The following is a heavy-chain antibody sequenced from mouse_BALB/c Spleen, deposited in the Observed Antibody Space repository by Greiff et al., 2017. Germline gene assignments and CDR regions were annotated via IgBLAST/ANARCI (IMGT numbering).Heavy chain of an antibody. CDR2: IRSKSNNYAT. D-gene: IGHD2-4*01. V-gene: IGHV10-1*02. CDR3: VRLDYDSFAY. CDR1: GFTFNTYA. Sequence: VQLKESGGGLVQPKGSLKLSCAASGFTFNTYAMNWVRQAPGKGLEWVARIRSKSNNYATYYADSVKDRFTISRDDSQSMLYLQMNNLKTEDTAMYYCVRLDYDSFAYWGQGTLVTVSA. J-gene: IGHJ3*01.